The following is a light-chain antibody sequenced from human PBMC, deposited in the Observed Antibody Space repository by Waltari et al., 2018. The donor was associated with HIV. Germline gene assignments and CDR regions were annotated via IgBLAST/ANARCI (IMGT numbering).Light chain of an antibody. CDR2: EVS. CDR3: CSYAGSGDV. Sequence: QSALTQPASVSGSPGQSITISCTVTSSDVGSYNLVSWYQQHPGNAPKLMIYEVSKRPSGVSNRFSGSKSGNTASLTISGLQAEDEADYYCCSYAGSGDVFGTGTKVTVL. V-gene: IGLV2-23*02. CDR1: SSDVGSYNL. J-gene: IGLJ1*01.